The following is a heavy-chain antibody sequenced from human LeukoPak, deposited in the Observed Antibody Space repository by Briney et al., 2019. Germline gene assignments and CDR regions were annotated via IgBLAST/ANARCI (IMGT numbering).Heavy chain of an antibody. CDR2: ISSSGSTI. CDR3: ATDTTATTYGDGFDP. Sequence: GGSLRLSCAASGFTFSSYEMNWVRQAPGKGLEWVSYISSSGSTIYYADSVKGRFTISRDNAKNSLYLQMNSLRAEDTAVYYCATDTTATTYGDGFDPWGQGTLVTVSS. D-gene: IGHD4-17*01. J-gene: IGHJ5*02. CDR1: GFTFSSYE. V-gene: IGHV3-48*03.